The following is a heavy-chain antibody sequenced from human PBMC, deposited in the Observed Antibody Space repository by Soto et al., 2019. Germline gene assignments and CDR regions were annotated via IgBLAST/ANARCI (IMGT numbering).Heavy chain of an antibody. J-gene: IGHJ4*02. CDR2: INPSGGSA. D-gene: IGHD4-4*01. CDR1: GYTFTSYY. Sequence: QVQLVQSGAEVQKPGASVKVSCKASGYTFTSYYMHWLRQAPGQGPEWMGIINPSGGSATYAQNFQGRVTMTRDTSKSTVYMQVSSLRSEDTALYYCARGYSNHYFDHWGQGTLVTVSS. CDR3: ARGYSNHYFDH. V-gene: IGHV1-46*01.